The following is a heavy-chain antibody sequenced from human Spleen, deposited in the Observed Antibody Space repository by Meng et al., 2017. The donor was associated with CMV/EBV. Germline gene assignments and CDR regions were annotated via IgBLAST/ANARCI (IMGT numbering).Heavy chain of an antibody. V-gene: IGHV1-8*03. CDR1: GYTFTSYD. D-gene: IGHD2-2*01. CDR2: MNPNSGNT. J-gene: IGHJ4*02. CDR3: ARGVPAATAYYFDY. Sequence: ASVKVSCKASGYTFTSYDINWVRQATGQGLEWMGWMNPNSGNTGYAQKFQGRVTITRNTSISTACMELSSLRSEDTAVYYCARGVPAATAYYFDYWGQGTLVTVSS.